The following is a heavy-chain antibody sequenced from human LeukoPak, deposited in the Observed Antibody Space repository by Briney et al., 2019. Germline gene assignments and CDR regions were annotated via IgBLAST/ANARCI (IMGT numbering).Heavy chain of an antibody. Sequence: GGSLRLSCAASGFTFSSYAMSWVRQAPGKGLEWVSAISGSGGSTYYADSVKGRFTISRDNSKNTLYLQMNSLRAEDTAVYYCAKDHRVLLWFGEHHFDYWGQGTLVTVSS. CDR1: GFTFSSYA. V-gene: IGHV3-23*01. CDR3: AKDHRVLLWFGEHHFDY. D-gene: IGHD3-10*01. CDR2: ISGSGGST. J-gene: IGHJ4*02.